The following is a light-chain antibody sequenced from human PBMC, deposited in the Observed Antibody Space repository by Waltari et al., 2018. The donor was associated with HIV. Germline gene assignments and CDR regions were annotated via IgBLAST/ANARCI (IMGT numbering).Light chain of an antibody. CDR3: HQRSNWPLT. J-gene: IGKJ4*01. CDR2: HAS. Sequence: EVVLSQLPATLSFYPGKRATLSCRASQSVSSSLAWYQLKPGQAPRLLIYHASNRATGIPARFSGRGSGTDFTLTISSLESEDFAVYYCHQRSNWPLTFGGGTRVEIK. V-gene: IGKV3-11*01. CDR1: QSVSSS.